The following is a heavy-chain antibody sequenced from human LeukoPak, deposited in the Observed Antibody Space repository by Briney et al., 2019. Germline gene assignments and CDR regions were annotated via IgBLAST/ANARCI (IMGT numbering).Heavy chain of an antibody. CDR1: GGSFSGYY. V-gene: IGHV4-34*01. D-gene: IGHD3-22*01. CDR3: ARVGYYDSSGYSAAEYFQH. Sequence: SETLSLTCAVYGGSFSGYYWSWIRQPPGKGLEWIGEINHSGSTNYNPSLKRRVTISVDKSKNKFSLRLRSVTPADTAVYFCARVGYYDSSGYSAAEYFQHWGQGTLVTVSS. J-gene: IGHJ1*01. CDR2: INHSGST.